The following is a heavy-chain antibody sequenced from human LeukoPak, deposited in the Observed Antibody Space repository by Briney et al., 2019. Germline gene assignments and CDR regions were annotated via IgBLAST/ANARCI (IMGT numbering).Heavy chain of an antibody. CDR2: ISGSGGST. D-gene: IGHD3-16*02. CDR3: ARDSVEENYDYVWGSYRHPNWFDP. CDR1: GFTFSSYG. J-gene: IGHJ5*02. V-gene: IGHV3-23*01. Sequence: GGSLRLSCAASGFTFSSYGMSWVRQAPGKGLEWVSAISGSGGSTYYADSVKGRFTISRDNSKNSLYLQMNSLRAEDTAVYYCARDSVEENYDYVWGSYRHPNWFDPWGQGTLVTVSS.